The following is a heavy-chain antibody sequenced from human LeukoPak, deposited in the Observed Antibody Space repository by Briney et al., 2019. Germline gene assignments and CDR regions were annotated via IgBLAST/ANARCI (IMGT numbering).Heavy chain of an antibody. CDR2: IYHSGST. Sequence: KPSETLSLTCAVSGGSISSSNWWSWVRQPPGKGLEWIGEIYHSGSTNYNPSLKSRVTISVDKSKNQFSLKLSSVTAADTAVYYCARINLGRYERLYGSGRGTVWGQGTLVTVSS. V-gene: IGHV4-4*02. CDR3: ARINLGRYERLYGSGRGTV. J-gene: IGHJ4*02. CDR1: GGSISSSNW. D-gene: IGHD3-10*01.